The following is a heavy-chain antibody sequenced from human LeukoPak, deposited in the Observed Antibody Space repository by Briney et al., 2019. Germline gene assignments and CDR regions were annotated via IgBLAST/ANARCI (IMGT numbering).Heavy chain of an antibody. J-gene: IGHJ4*02. D-gene: IGHD3-10*01. Sequence: SGTLSLTFAVSGGSISSSNWWSWVRQPPGKGLEWIGEIYHSGSTNYNPSLKSRVTISVDKSKNQFSLKLSSVTAADTAVYYCATRYGSGSYYNGPIDYWGQGTLVTVSS. CDR2: IYHSGST. V-gene: IGHV4-4*02. CDR3: ATRYGSGSYYNGPIDY. CDR1: GGSISSSNW.